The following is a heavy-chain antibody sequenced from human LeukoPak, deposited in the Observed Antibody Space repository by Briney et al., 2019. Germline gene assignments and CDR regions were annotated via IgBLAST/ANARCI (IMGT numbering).Heavy chain of an antibody. CDR3: AREISANYDDWYFDI. D-gene: IGHD4/OR15-4a*01. Sequence: ASVKVSCKASGYTFARYYIHWVRQAPGQGLEWMGIINPSGGSTRYAQKFQGRVTMTRDTSTSTVYMQLSSLRSEETAVYYCAREISANYDDWYFDIWGRGTLVIVSS. CDR1: GYTFARYY. CDR2: INPSGGST. J-gene: IGHJ2*01. V-gene: IGHV1-46*01.